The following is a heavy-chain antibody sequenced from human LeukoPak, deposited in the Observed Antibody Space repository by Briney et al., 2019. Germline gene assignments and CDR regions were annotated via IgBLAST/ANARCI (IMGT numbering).Heavy chain of an antibody. CDR2: IRYDGSNK. D-gene: IGHD5-18*01. V-gene: IGHV3-30*02. Sequence: PGGSLRLSCAASGFTFSSYGMHWVRQAPGKGLEWVAFIRYDGSNKYYADSVKGRFTISRDNSKNTLYLQMNSLRAEDTAVYYCAKFLYVDTAMVDFDYWGQGTLVTVSS. CDR3: AKFLYVDTAMVDFDY. CDR1: GFTFSSYG. J-gene: IGHJ4*02.